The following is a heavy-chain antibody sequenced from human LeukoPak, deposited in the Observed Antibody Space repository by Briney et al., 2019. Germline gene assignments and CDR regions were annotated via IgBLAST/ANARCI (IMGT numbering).Heavy chain of an antibody. CDR1: GASISSHNW. J-gene: IGHJ5*02. Sequence: SETLSLTCAVSGASISSHNWWWSWVRQAPGKGLEWIGEIYHSGSTNYNPSLKSRVTMSVDKSKSQFSLNLSSVTAADTAVYYCASAEPRGIIWYPSWGQGTLVTVSS. CDR2: IYHSGST. D-gene: IGHD6-13*01. V-gene: IGHV4-4*02. CDR3: ASAEPRGIIWYPS.